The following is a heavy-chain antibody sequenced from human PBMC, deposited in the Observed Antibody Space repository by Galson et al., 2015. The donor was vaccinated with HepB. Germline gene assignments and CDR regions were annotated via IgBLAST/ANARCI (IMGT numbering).Heavy chain of an antibody. CDR2: ISYDGSNK. J-gene: IGHJ6*02. CDR1: GFTFSSYA. V-gene: IGHV3-30-3*01. CDR3: ARDSSPQLLYYYYYYGMDV. Sequence: SLRLSCAASGFTFSSYAMHWVRQAPGKGLEWVAVISYDGSNKYYADSVKGRFTISRDNSKNTLYLQMNSLRAEDTAVYYCARDSSPQLLYYYYYYGMDVWGQGTTVTVSS. D-gene: IGHD2-2*01.